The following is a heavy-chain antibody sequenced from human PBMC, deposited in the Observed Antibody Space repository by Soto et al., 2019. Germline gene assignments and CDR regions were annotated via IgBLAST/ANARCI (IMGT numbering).Heavy chain of an antibody. V-gene: IGHV4-4*02. J-gene: IGHJ3*02. Sequence: QVQLQESGPGLVKPSGTLSLTCAVSSGSISSSNWWSWVRQPPGKGLEWIGEIYHSGSTNYNPSLKSRVTISVDQSKNQFSLKLSSGTAADTALYYCARGLHLGDLSPEATFDAFDIWGQGTMVTVSS. CDR3: ARGLHLGDLSPEATFDAFDI. D-gene: IGHD3-16*02. CDR1: SGSISSSNW. CDR2: IYHSGST.